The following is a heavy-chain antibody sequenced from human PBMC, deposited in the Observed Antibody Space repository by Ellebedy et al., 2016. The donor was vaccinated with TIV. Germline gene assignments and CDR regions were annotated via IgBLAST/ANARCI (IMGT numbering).Heavy chain of an antibody. V-gene: IGHV3-74*01. D-gene: IGHD6-13*01. J-gene: IGHJ5*02. CDR3: ISSWYSFDP. CDR2: IDSDGIST. Sequence: GESLKISCAASGFTFSDYWMHWVRQPPGKGLVWVSRIDSDGISTSYADSVKGRFTITRDNAKNRLYLQMNSLTAEDTAVYYCISSWYSFDPWGQGTLVTVSS. CDR1: GFTFSDYW.